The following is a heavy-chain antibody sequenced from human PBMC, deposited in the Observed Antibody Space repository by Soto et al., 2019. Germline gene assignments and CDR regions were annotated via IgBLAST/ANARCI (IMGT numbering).Heavy chain of an antibody. CDR2: ISSSSSTI. Sequence: EVQLVESGGGLVQPGGSLRLSCAASGFTFSSYSMNWVRQAPGKGLEWVSYISSSSSTIYYADSVKGRFTISRDNAKNSLYLQMNSLRAEDTAVYYCARAYTLFTMVDYFDYWGQGTLVTVSS. V-gene: IGHV3-48*01. J-gene: IGHJ4*02. CDR3: ARAYTLFTMVDYFDY. D-gene: IGHD3-10*01. CDR1: GFTFSSYS.